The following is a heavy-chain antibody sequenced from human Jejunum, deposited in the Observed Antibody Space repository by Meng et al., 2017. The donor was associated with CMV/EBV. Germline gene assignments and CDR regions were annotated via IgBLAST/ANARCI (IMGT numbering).Heavy chain of an antibody. CDR2: ISSGSTII. Sequence: YGMSWVRQAPGKGLECVSYISSGSTIIGYADSVKGRFTISRDNARDSLYLQMNNVRADDTAVYYCAKQISSVRRRITGYYAMDVWGQGTTVTVSS. J-gene: IGHJ6*02. V-gene: IGHV3-48*04. D-gene: IGHD3-10*01. CDR1: YG. CDR3: AKQISSVRRRITGYYAMDV.